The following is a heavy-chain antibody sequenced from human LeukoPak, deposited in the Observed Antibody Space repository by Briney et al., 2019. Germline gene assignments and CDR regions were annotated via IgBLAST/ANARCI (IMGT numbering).Heavy chain of an antibody. V-gene: IGHV6-1*01. J-gene: IGHJ4*02. CDR2: TYYRSRWYN. CDR3: ARDHDYGDYGTYEDY. Sequence: SQTLSLTCAISGDSVSSNSVAWNWVRQSPSRRLEWLGRTYYRSRWYNDYAVSVKSRITINPDTSKNQFSLQLNSVTPEDTAVYYCARDHDYGDYGTYEDYWGQGTLVTVSS. CDR1: GDSVSSNSVA. D-gene: IGHD4-17*01.